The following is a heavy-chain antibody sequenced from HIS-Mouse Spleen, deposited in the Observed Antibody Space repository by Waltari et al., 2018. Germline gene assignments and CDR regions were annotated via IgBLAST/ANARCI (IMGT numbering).Heavy chain of an antibody. CDR2: MNPNSGNT. CDR3: ARGHDYSNYFDY. V-gene: IGHV1-8*01. Sequence: QVQLVQSGAEGKKPGASVKVSCKGSGYTFTSSDTNGGRQATGQALEWMGWMNPNSGNTGYAQKFQGRVTMTRNTSISTAYMELSSLRSEDTAVYYCARGHDYSNYFDYWGQGTLVTVSS. J-gene: IGHJ4*02. D-gene: IGHD4-4*01. CDR1: GYTFTSSD.